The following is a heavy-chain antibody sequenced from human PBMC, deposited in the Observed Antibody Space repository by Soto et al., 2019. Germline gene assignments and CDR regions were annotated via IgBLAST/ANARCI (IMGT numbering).Heavy chain of an antibody. J-gene: IGHJ4*02. CDR2: ISWNSGSI. D-gene: IGHD3-9*01. CDR3: AKDTRPNPVLRYFDWFTDY. Sequence: PGGSLRLSCAASGFTFDDYAMHWVRQAPGKGLEWVSGISWNSGSIGYADSVKGRFTISRDNAKNSLYLQMNSLRAEDTALYYCAKDTRPNPVLRYFDWFTDYWGQGTLVTVSS. V-gene: IGHV3-9*01. CDR1: GFTFDDYA.